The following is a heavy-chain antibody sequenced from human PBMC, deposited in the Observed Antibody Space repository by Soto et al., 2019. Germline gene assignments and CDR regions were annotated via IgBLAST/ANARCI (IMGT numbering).Heavy chain of an antibody. V-gene: IGHV3-30-3*01. J-gene: IGHJ6*02. Sequence: PGGSLRLSCAASGFTFSSYAMHWVRQAPGKGLEWVAVISYVGSNKYYADSVKGRFTISRDNSKNTLYLQMNSLRAEDTAVYYCARDYYRFNSGYGFSVDVWGQGT. CDR1: GFTFSSYA. CDR2: ISYVGSNK. D-gene: IGHD5-12*01. CDR3: ARDYYRFNSGYGFSVDV.